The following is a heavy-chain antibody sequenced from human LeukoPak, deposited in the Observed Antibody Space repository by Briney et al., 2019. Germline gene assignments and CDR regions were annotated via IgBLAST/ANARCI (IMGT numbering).Heavy chain of an antibody. V-gene: IGHV3-30*03. CDR1: GCTFSRYG. D-gene: IGHD3-10*01. CDR3: ARHRGSGSYLYYMDV. Sequence: GGPLRLSCAASGCTFSRYGMHWVRQAPGKGLEGVAIISYDGSNKYYADSVKSRFPICRDTSKTAMSLQMNSLRAEDTAVYYCARHRGSGSYLYYMDVWGKGNTVTISS. CDR2: ISYDGSNK. J-gene: IGHJ6*03.